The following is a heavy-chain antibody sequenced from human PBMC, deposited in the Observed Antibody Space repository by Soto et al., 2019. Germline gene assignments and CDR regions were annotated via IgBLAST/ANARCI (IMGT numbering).Heavy chain of an antibody. CDR1: GYTFTSYG. CDR2: ISAYNGNT. CDR3: AREPVLLWFGELSGDYYYYYGMDV. Sequence: ASVKVSGKASGYTFTSYGISWVRQAPGQGLEWMGWISAYNGNTNYAQKLQGRVTMTTDTSTSTAYMELRSLRSDDTAVYYCAREPVLLWFGELSGDYYYYYGMDVWGQGTTVTVSS. J-gene: IGHJ6*02. V-gene: IGHV1-18*01. D-gene: IGHD3-10*01.